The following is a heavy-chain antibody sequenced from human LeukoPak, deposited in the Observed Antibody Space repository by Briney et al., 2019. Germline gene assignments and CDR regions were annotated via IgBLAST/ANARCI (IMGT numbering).Heavy chain of an antibody. D-gene: IGHD2-15*01. CDR2: IYYSGST. V-gene: IGHV4-61*05. J-gene: IGHJ4*02. Sequence: PSETLSLTCTVSGDSISSSSYYWGWIRQPPGKGLEWIGYIYYSGSTNYNPSLKSRVTISVDTSKNQFSLKLSSVTAADTAVYYCARTVVAATLAFDYWGQGTLVTVSS. CDR3: ARTVVAATLAFDY. CDR1: GDSISSSSYY.